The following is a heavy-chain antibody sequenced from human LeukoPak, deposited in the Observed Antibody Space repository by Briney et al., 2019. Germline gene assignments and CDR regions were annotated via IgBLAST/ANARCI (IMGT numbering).Heavy chain of an antibody. Sequence: SETLSLTCAVYGGSFSGYYLSWIRQPPGKGLNGIGEINHSGSTNYNPSLKSRVTISVDTSKNQFSLKLSSVTAADTAVYYCARGRPGGWNYVAYYYYYYMDVWGKGTTVTVSS. CDR1: GGSFSGYY. CDR3: ARGRPGGWNYVAYYYYYYMDV. V-gene: IGHV4-34*01. J-gene: IGHJ6*03. CDR2: INHSGST. D-gene: IGHD1-7*01.